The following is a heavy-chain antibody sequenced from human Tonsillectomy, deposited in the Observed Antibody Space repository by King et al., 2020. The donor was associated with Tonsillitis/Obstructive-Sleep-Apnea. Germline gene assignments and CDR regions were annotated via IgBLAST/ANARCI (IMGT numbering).Heavy chain of an antibody. J-gene: IGHJ3*02. V-gene: IGHV3-9*01. CDR2: ISWNGDII. Sequence: VQLVESGGGLVQPGRSLRLSCAASGFTFDDYAMYWVRQAPGKGLEWVSGISWNGDIIYYADSVKGRFTISRDNAKNSLYLQMNSLRTEDTALYHCAKGLVMAESGTPGDPFDIWGQGTMVTVSS. D-gene: IGHD6-13*01. CDR1: GFTFDDYA. CDR3: AKGLVMAESGTPGDPFDI.